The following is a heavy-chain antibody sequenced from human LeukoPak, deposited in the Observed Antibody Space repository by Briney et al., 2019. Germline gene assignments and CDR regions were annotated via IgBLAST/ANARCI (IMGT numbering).Heavy chain of an antibody. CDR2: INPNSGGT. CDR3: ARLRRRLRYFDWSPGRDDDAFDI. Sequence: ASVKVSCKASGYTFTGYYMHWVRQAPGQGLEWMGWINPNSGGTNYAQKFQGRVTMTRDTSISTAYMELSRLRSDDTAVYYCARLRRRLRYFDWSPGRDDDAFDIWGQGTMVTVSS. D-gene: IGHD3-9*01. CDR1: GYTFTGYY. V-gene: IGHV1-2*02. J-gene: IGHJ3*02.